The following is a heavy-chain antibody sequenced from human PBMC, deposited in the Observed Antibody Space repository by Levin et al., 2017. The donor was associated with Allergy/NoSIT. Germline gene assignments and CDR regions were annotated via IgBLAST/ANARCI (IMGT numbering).Heavy chain of an antibody. Sequence: GGSLRLSCAASGFTFSSYGMHWVRQAPGKGLEWVAVISYDGSNKYYADSVKGRFTISRDNSKNTLYLQMNSLRAEDTAVYYCAKESGFRGYCSGGSCLAHNFDYWGQGTLVTVAS. D-gene: IGHD2-15*01. V-gene: IGHV3-30*18. CDR1: GFTFSSYG. J-gene: IGHJ4*02. CDR3: AKESGFRGYCSGGSCLAHNFDY. CDR2: ISYDGSNK.